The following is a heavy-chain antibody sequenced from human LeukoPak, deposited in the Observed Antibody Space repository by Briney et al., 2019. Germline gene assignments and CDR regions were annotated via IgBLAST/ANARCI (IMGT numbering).Heavy chain of an antibody. D-gene: IGHD5-18*01. CDR2: IYNSGTT. Sequence: PSQTLSLTCTVSGDSISTGGYYWTWIRQHPGKGLEWIGYIYNSGTTYYNPSLESRVTISGDTSKNQFSLKLNSVTAADTAVYYCARTAGWSYGFDYWGQGTLVTVSS. CDR3: ARTAGWSYGFDY. CDR1: GDSISTGGYY. V-gene: IGHV4-31*03. J-gene: IGHJ4*02.